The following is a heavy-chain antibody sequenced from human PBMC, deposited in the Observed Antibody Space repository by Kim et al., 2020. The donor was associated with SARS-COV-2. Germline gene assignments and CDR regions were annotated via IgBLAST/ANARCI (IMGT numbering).Heavy chain of an antibody. V-gene: IGHV3-23*01. Sequence: GESLRLSCAASGFTFSNYAMSWARKAPGKGLELVSTISASGLGTHYADSVRGRFTISRDNSKSTFFLQMSSLRVEDTAVYYCEASDFCGQGALVTVSS. CDR1: GFTFSNYA. CDR3: EASDF. CDR2: ISASGLGT. J-gene: IGHJ4*02.